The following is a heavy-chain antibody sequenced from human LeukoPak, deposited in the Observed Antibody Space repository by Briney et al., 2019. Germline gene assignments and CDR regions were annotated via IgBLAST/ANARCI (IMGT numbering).Heavy chain of an antibody. V-gene: IGHV3-66*01. CDR3: VREVSGSSYFDY. CDR2: IYSGGST. Sequence: GGSLRLSCAAFGFTVSSNYMSWVRQAPGKGLEWVSVIYSGGSTYYADSVKGRFTISRDNAKNTLYLQMNSLRAEDTAVYYCVREVSGSSYFDYWGQGTLVTVSS. CDR1: GFTVSSNY. J-gene: IGHJ4*02. D-gene: IGHD1-26*01.